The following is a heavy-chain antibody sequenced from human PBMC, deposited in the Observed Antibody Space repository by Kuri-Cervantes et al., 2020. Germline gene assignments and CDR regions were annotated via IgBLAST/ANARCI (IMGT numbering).Heavy chain of an antibody. CDR2: IYYSGST. CDR1: GGSISSGGYY. D-gene: IGHD1-26*01. V-gene: IGHV4-39*01. CDR3: ARRGRGRIYYYYGMDV. Sequence: SETLSLTCTVSGGSISSGGYYWSWIRQHPGKGLEWIGSIYYSGSTYYNPSLKSRVTISVDTSKNQFSLKLSSVTAADTAVYYCARRGRGRIYYYYGMDVWGQGTTVTVSS. J-gene: IGHJ6*02.